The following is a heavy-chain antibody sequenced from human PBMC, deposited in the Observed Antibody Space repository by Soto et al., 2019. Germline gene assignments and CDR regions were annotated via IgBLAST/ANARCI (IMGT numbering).Heavy chain of an antibody. CDR3: AHGSGWLSDY. D-gene: IGHD6-19*01. V-gene: IGHV2-5*01. J-gene: IGHJ4*02. CDR2: IYWNDNN. CDR1: GFSLSSPAVG. Sequence: QITLKESGPTLVKPTQTLTLTCTFSGFSLSSPAVGVNWIRQPPGKALEWLALIYWNDNNQYSPSLRSRLTITKDTSKTQVVITMTNVDPADTATYYCAHGSGWLSDYWGQGTLVTVSS.